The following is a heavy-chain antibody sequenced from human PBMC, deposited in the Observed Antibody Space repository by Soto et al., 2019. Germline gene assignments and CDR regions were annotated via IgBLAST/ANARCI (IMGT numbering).Heavy chain of an antibody. Sequence: GGSLRLSCAASGFTFSNSWMHWVRQAPGKGLLWVSYINSDGSTTTYADSVKGRFTISRDNAKNTVYLQITSLTAEDTAVYYCARDRSYTTDYWGQGTLVTVYS. CDR2: INSDGSTT. CDR1: GFTFSNSW. D-gene: IGHD1-26*01. J-gene: IGHJ4*02. V-gene: IGHV3-74*01. CDR3: ARDRSYTTDY.